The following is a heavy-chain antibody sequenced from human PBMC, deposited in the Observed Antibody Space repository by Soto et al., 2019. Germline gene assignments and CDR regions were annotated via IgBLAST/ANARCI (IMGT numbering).Heavy chain of an antibody. J-gene: IGHJ4*02. CDR3: ARDGSLYDFWSGYDPLYRFDY. V-gene: IGHV1-69*13. CDR1: GGTFSSYA. Sequence: GASVKVSCKASGGTFSSYAISWVRQAPGQGLEWMGGIIPIFGTANYAQTFQGRVTITADESTNTAYMEMSSLRSEDTAVYYCARDGSLYDFWSGYDPLYRFDYWGQGTLVTVSS. D-gene: IGHD3-3*01. CDR2: IIPIFGTA.